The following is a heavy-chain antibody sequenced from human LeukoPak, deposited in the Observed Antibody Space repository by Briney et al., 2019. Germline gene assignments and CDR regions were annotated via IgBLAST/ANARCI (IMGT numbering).Heavy chain of an antibody. CDR3: ARGVRRSGSSWYYFDY. D-gene: IGHD6-13*01. J-gene: IGHJ4*02. CDR1: GDSVSSNSAA. V-gene: IGHV6-1*01. Sequence: SQTLSLTCAISGDSVSSNSAAWNWIRQSPSRGLEWLGRTYYRSKWYNDYAVSVKSRITINPDTSKNQFSLQLNSVTPEDTAVYYCARGVRRSGSSWYYFDYWGQGTLVTVSS. CDR2: TYYRSKWYN.